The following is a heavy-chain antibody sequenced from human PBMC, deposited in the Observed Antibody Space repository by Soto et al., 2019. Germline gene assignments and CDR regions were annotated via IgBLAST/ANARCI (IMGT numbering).Heavy chain of an antibody. CDR2: ISAYNGNT. V-gene: IGHV1-18*04. D-gene: IGHD6-13*01. Sequence: QVQLVQSGAEVKKPGASVKVSCKASGYTFTSYGISWVRQAPGQGLEWMGWISAYNGNTNYAQKLQGRVTMTTDTSTSKAYMELRSLRSDDTAVYYCARDSIAAACPGGFVYYYGMDVWGQGTTVTVSS. J-gene: IGHJ6*02. CDR1: GYTFTSYG. CDR3: ARDSIAAACPGGFVYYYGMDV.